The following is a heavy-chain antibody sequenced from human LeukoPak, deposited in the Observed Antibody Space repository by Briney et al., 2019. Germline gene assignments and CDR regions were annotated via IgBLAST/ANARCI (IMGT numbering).Heavy chain of an antibody. CDR3: AKDAQPRSRWFDP. D-gene: IGHD3-3*01. CDR1: GFTFSSYS. V-gene: IGHV3-48*02. J-gene: IGHJ5*02. CDR2: ISSSSSTI. Sequence: GGSLRLSCAASGFTFSSYSMNWVRQAPGKGPEWVSYISSSSSTIYYADSVKGRFTISRDNAKNSLYLQMNSLRDEDTAVYYCAKDAQPRSRWFDPWGQGTLVTVSS.